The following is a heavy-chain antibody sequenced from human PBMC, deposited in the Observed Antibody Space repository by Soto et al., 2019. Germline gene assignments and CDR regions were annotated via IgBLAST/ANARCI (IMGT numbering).Heavy chain of an antibody. Sequence: EVQLVQSGAEVKKPGESLKISCKGSGYSFTSYWIGWVRQMPGKGLEWMGIIYPGDSDTRYSPSFQGQVTISADKSISTAYLQWSSLKASDTAMYYCARHGVRIAAAGTGDDYYYYGMDVWGQGTTVTVSS. CDR1: GYSFTSYW. CDR2: IYPGDSDT. CDR3: ARHGVRIAAAGTGDDYYYYGMDV. D-gene: IGHD6-13*01. J-gene: IGHJ6*02. V-gene: IGHV5-51*01.